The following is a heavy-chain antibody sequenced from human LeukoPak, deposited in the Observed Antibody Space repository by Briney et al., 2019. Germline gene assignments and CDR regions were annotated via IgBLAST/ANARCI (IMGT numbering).Heavy chain of an antibody. CDR1: GGTFSSYA. CDR3: ARERGGLGYCSSTSCYLDY. J-gene: IGHJ4*02. CDR2: IIPIFGTA. V-gene: IGHV1-69*05. D-gene: IGHD2-2*01. Sequence: SVKVSCKASGGTFSSYAISWMRQAPGQGLEWMGGIIPIFGTANYAQKFQGGVTITTDESTSTAYMELSSLRSEDTAVYYCARERGGLGYCSSTSCYLDYWGQGTLVTVSS.